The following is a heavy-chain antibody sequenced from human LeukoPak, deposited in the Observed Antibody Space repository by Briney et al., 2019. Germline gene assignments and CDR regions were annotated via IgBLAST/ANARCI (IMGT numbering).Heavy chain of an antibody. D-gene: IGHD6-13*01. Sequence: GGSLRLSCAASGFTFSSYWMTWFGQAPGKGLYWVANIKQDGSEKYYVDSVKGRFTISRDNAKNSLYLQMNSLRAEDTAVYYCARRASSSWSFDYWGQGTLVTVSS. V-gene: IGHV3-7*01. CDR1: GFTFSSYW. CDR3: ARRASSSWSFDY. CDR2: IKQDGSEK. J-gene: IGHJ4*02.